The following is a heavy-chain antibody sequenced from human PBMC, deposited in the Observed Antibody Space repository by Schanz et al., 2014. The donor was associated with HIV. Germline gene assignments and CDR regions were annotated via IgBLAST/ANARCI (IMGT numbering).Heavy chain of an antibody. CDR2: ISESGGRS. CDR3: AKPEYDSSGNSQSHFDY. CDR1: GFTFNNYA. J-gene: IGHJ4*02. V-gene: IGHV3-23*04. Sequence: EVQLVESGGGLVKPGGSLRLSCVASGFTFNNYAMTWVRQAPGKGLEWVSSISESGGRSYYADSVNGRFTISRDNSKNTLYLQMTTLRTEDTAVYYCAKPEYDSSGNSQSHFDYWGQGTLVTVSS. D-gene: IGHD3-22*01.